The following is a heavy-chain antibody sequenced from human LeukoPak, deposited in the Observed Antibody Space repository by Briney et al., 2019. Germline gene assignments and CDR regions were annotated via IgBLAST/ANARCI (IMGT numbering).Heavy chain of an antibody. CDR2: ISAYNGNT. V-gene: IGHV1-18*01. CDR3: ARVAIPPGIAAAAPQKNWFDP. D-gene: IGHD6-13*01. Sequence: GASVKVSCKASGYTFTSYGISWVRQAPGQGLEWMGWISAYNGNTNYAQKLQGRVTMTTDTSTSTAYMELRSLRSDDTAVYYCARVAIPPGIAAAAPQKNWFDPWGQGTLVTVSS. CDR1: GYTFTSYG. J-gene: IGHJ5*02.